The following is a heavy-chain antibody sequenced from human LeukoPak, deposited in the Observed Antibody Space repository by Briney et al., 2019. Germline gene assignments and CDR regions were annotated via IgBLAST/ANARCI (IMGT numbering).Heavy chain of an antibody. CDR3: SKDRVSPGFNWFDP. Sequence: GSLRLSCAASGVIISSYAMSWVRQAPGKGLEWVSAINGRGDNTYYADFVKGRFTISRDNSKSTVYLQMNSLRTEDTAVYYCSKDRVSPGFNWFDPWGQGTLVTVSS. CDR1: GVIISSYA. V-gene: IGHV3-23*01. J-gene: IGHJ5*02. CDR2: INGRGDNT. D-gene: IGHD2/OR15-2a*01.